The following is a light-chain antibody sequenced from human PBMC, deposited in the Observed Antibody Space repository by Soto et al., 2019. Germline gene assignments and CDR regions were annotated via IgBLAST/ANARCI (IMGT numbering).Light chain of an antibody. CDR2: MVS. CDR1: SSDVGNYNY. CDR3: TPHTPGSPYV. Sequence: QSVLTQPASVSGSPGESITISCTGTSSDVGNYNYVSWYQQYPGRVPKLLIYMVSNRPSGVSNRFSGSKSGNTASLTISGLPAEDEADYFCTPHTPGSPYVFGNGNKVTVL. V-gene: IGLV2-14*01. J-gene: IGLJ1*01.